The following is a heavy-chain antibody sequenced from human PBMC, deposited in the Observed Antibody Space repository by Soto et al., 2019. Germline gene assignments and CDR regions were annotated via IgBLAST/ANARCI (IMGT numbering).Heavy chain of an antibody. D-gene: IGHD4-17*01. V-gene: IGHV3-21*01. CDR2: ISSSSSDI. CDR1: GFTFSSYS. J-gene: IGHJ4*02. CDR3: ARTPMTTVTNFDY. Sequence: GGSLRLSCAASGFTFSSYSMNWVRQAPGKGLEWVSSISSSSSDIYYAESVKGRFTISRDNAKNSLYLQMNSLRAEDTAVYYCARTPMTTVTNFDYWGQGTLVTVSS.